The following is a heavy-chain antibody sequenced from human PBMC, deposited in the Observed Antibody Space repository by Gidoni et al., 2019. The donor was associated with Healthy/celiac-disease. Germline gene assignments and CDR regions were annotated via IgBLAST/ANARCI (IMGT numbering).Heavy chain of an antibody. CDR3: ARDKYYYDSSGSWYYYGMDV. J-gene: IGHJ6*02. Sequence: EVQLVESGGGLVKPGGSLRLSCAASGFTFSSYSMNWVRQAPGKGLEWVSSMSSSSSYIYYADSVKGRFTISRDNAKNSLYLQMNSLRAEDTAVYYCARDKYYYDSSGSWYYYGMDVWGQGTTVTVSS. CDR2: MSSSSSYI. CDR1: GFTFSSYS. V-gene: IGHV3-21*01. D-gene: IGHD3-22*01.